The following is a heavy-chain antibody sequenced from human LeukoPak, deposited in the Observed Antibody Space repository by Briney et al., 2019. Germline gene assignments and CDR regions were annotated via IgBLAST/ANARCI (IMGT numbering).Heavy chain of an antibody. CDR3: VRKPVGDMPFDY. J-gene: IGHJ4*02. CDR1: GFTFSSYT. Sequence: PGGSLRLSCAASGFTFSSYTMTWVRQAPGKGLEWVSTISSTSGVIYYADSLKGRFTISRDNAKNSLYLQMNSLRAEDTAVYYCVRKPVGDMPFDYWGQGTLVTVSS. CDR2: ISSTSGVI. V-gene: IGHV3-21*01. D-gene: IGHD2-21*02.